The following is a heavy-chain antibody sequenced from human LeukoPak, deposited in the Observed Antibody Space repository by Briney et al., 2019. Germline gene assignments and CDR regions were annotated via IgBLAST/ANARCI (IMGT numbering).Heavy chain of an antibody. CDR1: GGSFSGYY. J-gene: IGHJ4*02. D-gene: IGHD6-6*01. V-gene: IGHV4-34*01. CDR2: INHSGST. CDR3: ARVSSSSRKIDY. Sequence: PSETLSLTCAVYGGSFSGYYWSWIRQPPGKGLEWIGEINHSGSTNYNPSLKSRVTISVDTSKNQFSLKLSSVTAADMAVYYCARVSSSSRKIDYWGQGTLVTVSS.